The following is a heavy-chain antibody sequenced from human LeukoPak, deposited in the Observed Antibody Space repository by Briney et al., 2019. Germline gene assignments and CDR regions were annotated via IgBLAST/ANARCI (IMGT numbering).Heavy chain of an antibody. V-gene: IGHV3-64*01. J-gene: IGHJ3*01. Sequence: PGRSLRLSCAASGLTLSSYAMHWVRQAPGKGLEYVSTISSNGGSTYYANSVKGRFTISRDNSKNTLYLQMGSLRDEDMAVYYCARALTFYESDAFDFWGQGTMVTVSS. CDR3: ARALTFYESDAFDF. D-gene: IGHD3-16*01. CDR1: GLTLSSYA. CDR2: ISSNGGST.